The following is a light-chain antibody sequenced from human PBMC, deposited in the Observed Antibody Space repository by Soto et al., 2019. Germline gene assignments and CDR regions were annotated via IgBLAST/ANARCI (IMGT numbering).Light chain of an antibody. CDR3: ATWDRSLSVGV. J-gene: IGLJ2*01. Sequence: QAVVTQPPSVSAAPGQKVTISCSGSSSNIGNNYVFWNQQLPGTAPKLLIYDNDKRPSGIPDRFSGSKSGTSATLGITGLQTGDEADYYCATWDRSLSVGVFGGGTKLTVL. CDR2: DND. CDR1: SSNIGNNY. V-gene: IGLV1-51*01.